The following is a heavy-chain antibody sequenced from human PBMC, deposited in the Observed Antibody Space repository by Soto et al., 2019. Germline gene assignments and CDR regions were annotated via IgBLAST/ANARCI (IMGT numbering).Heavy chain of an antibody. J-gene: IGHJ5*02. CDR3: AKIKPDRYFDWLSRFDP. V-gene: IGHV3-23*01. CDR1: GFTFSSYA. CDR2: ISGSGGST. D-gene: IGHD3-9*01. Sequence: GGSLRLSCAASGFTFSSYAMSWVRQAPGKGLEWVSAISGSGGSTYYADSVKGRFTISRDNSKNTLYLQMNSLRAEDTAVYYCAKIKPDRYFDWLSRFDPWGQGTLVTVSS.